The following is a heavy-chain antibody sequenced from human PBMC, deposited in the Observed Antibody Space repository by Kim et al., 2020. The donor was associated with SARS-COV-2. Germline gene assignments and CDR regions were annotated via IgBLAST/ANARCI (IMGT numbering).Heavy chain of an antibody. J-gene: IGHJ1*01. D-gene: IGHD3-22*01. V-gene: IGHV3-21*01. CDR3: ARGWYYDSSGYYYDFQH. Sequence: VKGRLYISRDNAQHSLYLQMNSLRAEDTAVYYCARGWYYDSSGYYYDFQHWGQGTLVTVSS.